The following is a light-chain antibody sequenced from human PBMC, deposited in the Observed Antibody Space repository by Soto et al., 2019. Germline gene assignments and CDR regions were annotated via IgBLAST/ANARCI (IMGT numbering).Light chain of an antibody. V-gene: IGLV3-21*04. Sequence: SYELTQPPSVSVAPGKTVKITCGGSNIGSKSVHWYQQKPGQAPVLVIYYDTDRPSGVPERLSGSNSGSTAALTISRVEAGDEADYYCQVWDIGSGVIFGGGTKLTVL. CDR3: QVWDIGSGVI. CDR2: YDT. J-gene: IGLJ2*01. CDR1: NIGSKS.